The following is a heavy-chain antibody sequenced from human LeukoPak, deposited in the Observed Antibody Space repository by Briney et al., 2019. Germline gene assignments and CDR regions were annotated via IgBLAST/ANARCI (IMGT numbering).Heavy chain of an antibody. D-gene: IGHD5-12*01. CDR1: GGSFRGYC. Sequence: SETLSLTCAVYGGSFRGYCWSWIRQPPGKGLEWIGEINHSGSTNYNPSLKSRVTISVDTSKNQFSLKLSSVTAADTAVYYCARPLYSGYDIVAFDIWGQGTMVTVSS. CDR3: ARPLYSGYDIVAFDI. CDR2: INHSGST. V-gene: IGHV4-34*01. J-gene: IGHJ3*02.